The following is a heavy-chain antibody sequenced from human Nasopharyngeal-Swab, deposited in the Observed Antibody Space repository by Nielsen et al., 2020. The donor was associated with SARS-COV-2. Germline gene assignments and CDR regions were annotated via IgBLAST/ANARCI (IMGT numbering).Heavy chain of an antibody. J-gene: IGHJ4*01. CDR3: AKYFGSGAYEAFCDC. Sequence: GGSLRLSCAASGFTFSSHAMTWVRQAPGKGLEWVSTISGGGGSTYYADSVTGRFTISKDNSKNMVYLQMDSLRAEDTAVYYCAKYFGSGAYEAFCDCWGHGALVTVSS. CDR2: ISGGGGST. D-gene: IGHD3-3*01. CDR1: GFTFSSHA. V-gene: IGHV3-23*01.